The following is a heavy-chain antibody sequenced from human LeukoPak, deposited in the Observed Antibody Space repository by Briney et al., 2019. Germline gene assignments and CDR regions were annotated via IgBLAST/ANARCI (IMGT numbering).Heavy chain of an antibody. D-gene: IGHD6-19*01. CDR1: GFTFSSYA. CDR2: ISGSGGST. Sequence: PGGSLRLSCAASGFTFSSYAMSWVRQAPGKGLEWVSAISGSGGSTYYADSVKGRFTISRDNSKNTLCLQMNSLRAEDTAVYYCAKAEQWLSPNECFQHWGQGTLVTVSS. CDR3: AKAEQWLSPNECFQH. V-gene: IGHV3-23*01. J-gene: IGHJ1*01.